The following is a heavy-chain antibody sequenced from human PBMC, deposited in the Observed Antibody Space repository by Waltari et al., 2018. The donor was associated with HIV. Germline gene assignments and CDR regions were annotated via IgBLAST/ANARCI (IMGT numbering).Heavy chain of an antibody. D-gene: IGHD5-12*01. CDR2: ISGVSDII. J-gene: IGHJ4*02. Sequence: EVQLVESGGGLVQPGGSLRLSCAASGFTFSSYSRNWVRQAPGKRLEWVSYISGVSDIIYSAESVKGRLTISRENAKNSLYLQMSSMKDEDTAVDYWAREQSRLRLGVDYWGQGTQVTVSS. CDR1: GFTFSSYS. V-gene: IGHV3-48*02. CDR3: AREQSRLRLGVDY.